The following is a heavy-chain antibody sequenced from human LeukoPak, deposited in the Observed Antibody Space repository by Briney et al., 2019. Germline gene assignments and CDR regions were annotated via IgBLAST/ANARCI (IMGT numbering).Heavy chain of an antibody. CDR2: FSGSGGST. V-gene: IGHV3-23*01. CDR3: AKDIVVVVAATPY. D-gene: IGHD2-15*01. J-gene: IGHJ4*02. CDR1: GFTFSSYA. Sequence: GGSLRLSCAASGFTFSSYAMSWVRQAPGKGLEWVSAFSGSGGSTYYADSVKGRFTISRDNSKNTLYLQMNSLRAEDTAVYYCAKDIVVVVAATPYWGQGTLVTVSS.